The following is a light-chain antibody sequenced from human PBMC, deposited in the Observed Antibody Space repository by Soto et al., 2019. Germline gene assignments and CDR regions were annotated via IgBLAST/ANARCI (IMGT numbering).Light chain of an antibody. Sequence: QSALTQPASVSGSAGQSITISCSGTMRDVGAYNLVSWYQQHPGTAPKLIIYEVRNRPSAISSRFSGSRSGNTASLTISGLHSEDEGDYYCSACAAGSTLVFGGGTKLTVL. CDR1: MRDVGAYNL. V-gene: IGLV2-14*01. J-gene: IGLJ3*02. CDR2: EVR. CDR3: SACAAGSTLV.